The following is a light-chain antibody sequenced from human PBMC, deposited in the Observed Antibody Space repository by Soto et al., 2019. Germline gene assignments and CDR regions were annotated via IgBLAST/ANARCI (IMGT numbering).Light chain of an antibody. V-gene: IGLV4-69*01. Sequence: QPVLTQSPSASASLGASVKLTCTLSSGHSSYGIAWHQQQPEKGTRYLMKLNSDGSHSKGDGFPDRFSGSSSGAERYLIISRLHSEEAADYYCQTWGTGIHVFGTGTKLTVL. CDR2: LNSDGSH. CDR1: SGHSSYG. CDR3: QTWGTGIHV. J-gene: IGLJ1*01.